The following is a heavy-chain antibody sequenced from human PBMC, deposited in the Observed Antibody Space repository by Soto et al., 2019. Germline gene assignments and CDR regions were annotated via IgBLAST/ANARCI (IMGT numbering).Heavy chain of an antibody. V-gene: IGHV4-61*03. J-gene: IGHJ2*01. D-gene: IGHD3-22*01. Sequence: QVQLQESGPGLVKPSETLSLTCSVSGGSVSNASFYWTWIRQAPGTGLEYIGYIFYTGVTNYNPSLCKRFTIPLDTTKNRFSLQLNSMTAADTAVYYCVRVLDSSWYADLWGRGTLVTVSS. CDR1: GGSVSNASFY. CDR2: IFYTGVT. CDR3: VRVLDSSWYADL.